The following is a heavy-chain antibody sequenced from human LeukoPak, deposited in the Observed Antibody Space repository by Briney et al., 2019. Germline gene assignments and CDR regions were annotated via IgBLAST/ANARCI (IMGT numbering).Heavy chain of an antibody. D-gene: IGHD1-14*01. CDR1: GGSISSYD. V-gene: IGHV4-59*01. CDR2: IYYSGST. Sequence: PSETLSLTCTVSGGSISSYDWSWIRQPPGKGLEWIGYIYYSGSTNYNPSLKSRVTLSVHTSKNQFSLKLSSVTAADTAVYYCARVYREPGNDAFDIWGQGTMVTVSS. CDR3: ARVYREPGNDAFDI. J-gene: IGHJ3*02.